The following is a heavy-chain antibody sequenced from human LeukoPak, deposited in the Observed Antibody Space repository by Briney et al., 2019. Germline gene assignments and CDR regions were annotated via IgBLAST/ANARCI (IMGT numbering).Heavy chain of an antibody. V-gene: IGHV3-21*01. Sequence: GGSLRLSCAASGFTFSSYGMHWVRQAPGKGLEWVSSISRSSDYIYYADSVKGRFTISRDNAKNSLYLQMNSLRAEDTAVYYCAREELSYWGQGTLVTVSS. CDR2: ISRSSDYI. D-gene: IGHD1-26*01. CDR3: AREELSY. J-gene: IGHJ4*02. CDR1: GFTFSSYG.